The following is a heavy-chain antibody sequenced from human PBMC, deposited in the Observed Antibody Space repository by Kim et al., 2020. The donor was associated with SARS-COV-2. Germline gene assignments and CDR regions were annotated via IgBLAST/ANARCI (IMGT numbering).Heavy chain of an antibody. Sequence: SQTLSLTCAISGDSVSSNSVSWNWIRQSPSRGLEWLGRTYYRSKWCYDSAVSVKSRITINPDTSKNQFSLHLNSVTPEDMAVYYCARGSSSSRAFDIWGQGTMVSVSS. V-gene: IGHV6-1*01. CDR2: TYYRSKWCY. D-gene: IGHD6-6*01. CDR1: GDSVSSNSVS. J-gene: IGHJ3*02. CDR3: ARGSSSSRAFDI.